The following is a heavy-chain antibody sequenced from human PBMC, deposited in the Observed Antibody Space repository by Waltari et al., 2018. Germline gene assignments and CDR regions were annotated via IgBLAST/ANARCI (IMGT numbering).Heavy chain of an antibody. CDR2: IYHSGST. J-gene: IGHJ5*02. Sequence: QVQLQESGPGLVKPSQTLSPTCTVSIGPISSVCYYWIWIRQPPGKGLEWIGYIYHSGSTYYNPSLKSRVTISVDTSRNLFSLKLSSVTAADTAVYYCARTSSGGLGWFDPWGQGTLVTVSS. V-gene: IGHV4-30-4*08. CDR1: IGPISSVCYY. D-gene: IGHD2-15*01. CDR3: ARTSSGGLGWFDP.